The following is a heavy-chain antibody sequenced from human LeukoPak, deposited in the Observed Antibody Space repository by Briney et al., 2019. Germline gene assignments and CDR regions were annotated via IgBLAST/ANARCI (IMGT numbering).Heavy chain of an antibody. CDR3: AREYWNYDSSGMTTDY. CDR2: INPNSGGT. Sequence: ASVKVSCKASGYTFTSYGISWVRQAPGQGLEWMGWINPNSGGTNYAQKFQGRVTMTRDTSISTAYMELSRLRSDDTAVYYCAREYWNYDSSGMTTDYWGQGTLVTVSS. J-gene: IGHJ4*02. D-gene: IGHD3-22*01. CDR1: GYTFTSYG. V-gene: IGHV1-2*02.